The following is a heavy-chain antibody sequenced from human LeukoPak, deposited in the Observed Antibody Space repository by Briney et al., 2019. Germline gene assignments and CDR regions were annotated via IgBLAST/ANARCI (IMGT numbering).Heavy chain of an antibody. CDR3: AREYYDSSGLNY. V-gene: IGHV3-48*03. CDR1: GFTFSSYE. Sequence: GGSLRLSCAASGFTFSSYEMNWVRQAPGKGLEWVSYISSSGSTIYYADSVKGRFTISRDNAKNSLYLQMNSLRADDTAVYYCAREYYDSSGLNYWGQGTLVTVSS. J-gene: IGHJ4*02. CDR2: ISSSGSTI. D-gene: IGHD3-22*01.